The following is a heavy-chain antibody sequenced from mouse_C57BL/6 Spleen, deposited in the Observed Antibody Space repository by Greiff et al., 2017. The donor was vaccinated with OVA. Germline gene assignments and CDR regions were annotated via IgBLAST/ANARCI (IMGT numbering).Heavy chain of an antibody. J-gene: IGHJ3*01. Sequence: VQLQQSGPELVKPGASVKMSCKASGYTFTDYNMHWVKQSHGKSLEWIGYINPNNGGTSYNQKFKGKATLTVNKSSSTAYMELRSLTSEDSAVYYGARGGYYGSSYLAWFAYWGQGTLVTVSA. CDR3: ARGGYYGSSYLAWFAY. CDR1: GYTFTDYN. V-gene: IGHV1-22*01. CDR2: INPNNGGT. D-gene: IGHD1-1*01.